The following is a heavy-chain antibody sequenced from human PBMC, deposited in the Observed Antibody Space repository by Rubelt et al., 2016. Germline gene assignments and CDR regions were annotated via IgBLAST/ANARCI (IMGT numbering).Heavy chain of an antibody. D-gene: IGHD3-10*01. CDR3: ARTQWFGELGGLLDS. J-gene: IGHJ4*02. CDR2: IYGGGST. V-gene: IGHV3-66*01. CDR1: GFTVSSNY. Sequence: EVQLVESGGGLVQPGGSLRLSCAASGFTVSSNYMTWVRQAPGKGLEWVFVIYGGGSTYDADSVKGRSTSSRDNSKNTLYLQMNSLRAEDTAVYYCARTQWFGELGGLLDSWGQGTLVTVSS.